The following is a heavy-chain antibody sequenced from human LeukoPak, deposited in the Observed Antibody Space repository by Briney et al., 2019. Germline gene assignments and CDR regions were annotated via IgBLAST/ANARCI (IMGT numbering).Heavy chain of an antibody. CDR1: GGSFSGYY. V-gene: IGHV4-34*01. D-gene: IGHD3-10*01. J-gene: IGHJ5*02. CDR2: INHSGST. CDR3: ARAGKRITMVRGVSAGLDRRAAFDP. Sequence: SETLSLTCAVYGGSFSGYYWSGLRQPPGKGREWMGEINHSGSTNYNPSLKSRVTISVDTSKNQCSLKLSSVTAADTAVYYCARAGKRITMVRGVSAGLDRRAAFDPWGQGTLVTVSS.